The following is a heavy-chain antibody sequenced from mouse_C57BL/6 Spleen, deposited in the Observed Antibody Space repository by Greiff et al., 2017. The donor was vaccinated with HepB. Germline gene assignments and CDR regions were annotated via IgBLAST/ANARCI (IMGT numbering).Heavy chain of an antibody. J-gene: IGHJ4*01. CDR2: ISSGSSTI. Sequence: EVQLVESGGGLVKPGGSLKLSCAASGFTFSDYGMHWVRQAPEKGLEWVAYISSGSSTIYYADTVKGRFTISRDNAKNTLFLQMTSLRSEDTAMYYCARRRASHYYAMDDWGQGTSVTVSS. CDR1: GFTFSDYG. V-gene: IGHV5-17*01. CDR3: ARRRASHYYAMDD. D-gene: IGHD6-1*01.